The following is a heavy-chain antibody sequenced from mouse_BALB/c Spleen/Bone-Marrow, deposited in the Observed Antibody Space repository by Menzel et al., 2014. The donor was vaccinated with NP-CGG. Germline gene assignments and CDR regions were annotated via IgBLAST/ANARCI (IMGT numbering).Heavy chain of an antibody. D-gene: IGHD1-1*01. J-gene: IGHJ4*01. CDR2: INPHNGGP. CDR3: ARSGGSSYAMDY. Sequence: VYLIDPAPELVEPGASGKKSCMTYGYTLTEYTMHWVNQSHGKSLEWIGGINPHNGGPSLNQKFKGKTTLTVDKASSTAYMELRSLTTEESAVYYCARSGGSSYAMDYWGQGTSVTVSS. CDR1: GYTLTEYT. V-gene: IGHV1-18*01.